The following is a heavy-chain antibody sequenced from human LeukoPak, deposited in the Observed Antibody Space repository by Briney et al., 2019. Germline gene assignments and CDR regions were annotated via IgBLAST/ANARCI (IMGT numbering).Heavy chain of an antibody. CDR2: ISTYNGNT. J-gene: IGHJ4*02. Sequence: ASVKVSCKASGYTFTSYGISWVRQAPGQGLEWMGWISTYNGNTNYAQKFQGRVTMTTDTSTSTGYMELRSLRSDDTAVYYCATWRGSSWLDYWGQGTQVTVSS. CDR1: GYTFTSYG. D-gene: IGHD6-13*01. V-gene: IGHV1-18*01. CDR3: ATWRGSSWLDY.